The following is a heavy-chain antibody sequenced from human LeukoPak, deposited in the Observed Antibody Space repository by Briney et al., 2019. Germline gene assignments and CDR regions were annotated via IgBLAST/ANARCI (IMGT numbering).Heavy chain of an antibody. CDR1: GFTFSSYD. D-gene: IGHD4-17*01. CDR3: ARAFYGDYVPYYYGMDV. Sequence: QPGGSLRLSCAASGFTFSSYDMHWVRQATGKGLEWVSAIGTAGDTYYPGSVKGRFTISRENAKNSLYLQMNSLRAGDMAVYYCARAFYGDYVPYYYGMDVWGQGTTVTVSS. J-gene: IGHJ6*02. V-gene: IGHV3-13*01. CDR2: IGTAGDT.